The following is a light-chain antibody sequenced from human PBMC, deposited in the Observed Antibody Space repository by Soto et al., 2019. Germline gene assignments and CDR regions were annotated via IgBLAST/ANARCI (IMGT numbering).Light chain of an antibody. CDR2: GAS. V-gene: IGKV3-20*01. CDR3: QQFSGSPFA. CDR1: QSVSNND. J-gene: IGKJ4*01. Sequence: EIVLTQSPDTLSLSPGERATVSCRASQSVSNNDLAWYQQRPGQAPRLVLYGASTRPTGIPDRFSGSGSGTEFTLTISRLEPEDFAVYYCQQFSGSPFAFGGGTRVEIK.